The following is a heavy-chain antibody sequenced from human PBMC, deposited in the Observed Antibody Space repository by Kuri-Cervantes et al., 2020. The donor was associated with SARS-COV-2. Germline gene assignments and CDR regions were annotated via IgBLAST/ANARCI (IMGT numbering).Heavy chain of an antibody. D-gene: IGHD2-2*01. CDR2: IYHSGST. Sequence: SETLSLTCAVSGGSISSGGYSWSWIRQPPGKGLEWIGYIYHSGSTYYNPSLKSRVTISVDRSKNQFSLKLSSVTAADTAVYYCARTHYATLLDIWGQGTMVTVSS. CDR1: GGSISSGGYS. CDR3: ARTHYATLLDI. V-gene: IGHV4-30-2*02. J-gene: IGHJ3*02.